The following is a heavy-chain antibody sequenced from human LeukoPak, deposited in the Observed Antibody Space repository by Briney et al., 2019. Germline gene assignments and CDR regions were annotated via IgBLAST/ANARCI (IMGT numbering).Heavy chain of an antibody. D-gene: IGHD1-26*01. CDR2: ISSSDSTT. J-gene: IGHJ3*02. V-gene: IGHV3-48*03. Sequence: GGPLRLSCAASGFTFSSYEMNWVRQAPGKGLEWVSYISSSDSTTYYADSVKGRFTISRDNAKNSLYLQMGSLRAEDTAVYYCARERSVGSSAFDIWGQGTMATVSS. CDR1: GFTFSSYE. CDR3: ARERSVGSSAFDI.